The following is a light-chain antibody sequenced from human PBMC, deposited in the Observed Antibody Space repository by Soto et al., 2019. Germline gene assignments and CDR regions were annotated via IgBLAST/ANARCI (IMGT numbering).Light chain of an antibody. CDR2: DVT. J-gene: IGLJ2*01. Sequence: QSALTQPRSVSGSPGQSVTISCTGASSDFGGFNYVSWYQHHPGRAPKLMIYDVTKRPSGVPDRFSGFKSGNTASLTISGLQAEDEADYCCPAYAGTYVVFGGGTKLTVL. V-gene: IGLV2-11*02. CDR3: PAYAGTYVV. CDR1: SSDFGGFNY.